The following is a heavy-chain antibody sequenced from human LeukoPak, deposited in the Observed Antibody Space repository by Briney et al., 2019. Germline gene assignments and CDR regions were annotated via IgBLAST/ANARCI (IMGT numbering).Heavy chain of an antibody. CDR3: ARRIAGYYYDSSGFAFDI. D-gene: IGHD3-22*01. V-gene: IGHV5-51*01. CDR1: GYSFTSYW. Sequence: GESLKISCKGSGYSFTSYWIGWVRQMPGKGLERMGIIYPGDSDTRYSPSFQGQVTISADKSISTAYLQWSSLKASDTAMYYCARRIAGYYYDSSGFAFDIWGQGTMVTVSS. J-gene: IGHJ3*02. CDR2: IYPGDSDT.